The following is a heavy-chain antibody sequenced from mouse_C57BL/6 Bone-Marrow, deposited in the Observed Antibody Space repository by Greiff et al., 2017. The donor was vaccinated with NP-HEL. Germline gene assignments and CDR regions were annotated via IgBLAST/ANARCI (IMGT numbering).Heavy chain of an antibody. CDR3: AREGGYYGSVVPSWFAY. V-gene: IGHV1-26*01. Sequence: EVQLQQSGPELVKPGASVKISCKASGYTFTDYYMNWVKQSHGKSLEWIGDINPNNGGTSYNQKFKGKATLTVDKSSSTAYMELRSLTSEDSAVYYCAREGGYYGSVVPSWFAYWGQGTLVTVSA. J-gene: IGHJ3*01. CDR1: GYTFTDYY. CDR2: INPNNGGT. D-gene: IGHD1-1*01.